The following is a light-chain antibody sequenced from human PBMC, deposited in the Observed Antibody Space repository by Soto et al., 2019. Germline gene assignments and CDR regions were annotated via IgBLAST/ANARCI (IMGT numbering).Light chain of an antibody. V-gene: IGLV8-61*01. CDR3: VFYIDRGISM. CDR2: STN. CDR1: SGSVATSNY. J-gene: IGLJ3*02. Sequence: QTVVTHNPSFSVSPGETVTLTCGLTSGSVATSNYPSWYQQTPGQAPRTLIYSTNIRSSGVPDRFSGSILGNEAALTITGAQADDEADYYCVFYIDRGISMFGGGTKLTVL.